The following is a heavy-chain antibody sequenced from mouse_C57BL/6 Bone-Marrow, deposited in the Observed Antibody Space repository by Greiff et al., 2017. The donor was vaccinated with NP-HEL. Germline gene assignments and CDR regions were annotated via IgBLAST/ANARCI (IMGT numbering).Heavy chain of an antibody. Sequence: VQLVESDAELVKPGASVKISCKVSGYTFTDHTIHWMKQRPEQGLEWIGYIYPRDGSTKYNEKFKGKATLTADKSSSTAYMQLNSLTSEDSAVYFCAIYDGYFDWYFDVWGTGTTVTVSS. CDR1: GYTFTDHT. CDR3: AIYDGYFDWYFDV. CDR2: IYPRDGST. J-gene: IGHJ1*03. D-gene: IGHD2-3*01. V-gene: IGHV1-78*01.